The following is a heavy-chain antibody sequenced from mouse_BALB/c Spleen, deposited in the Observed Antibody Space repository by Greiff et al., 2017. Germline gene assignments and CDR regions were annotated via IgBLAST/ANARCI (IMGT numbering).Heavy chain of an antibody. J-gene: IGHJ3*01. D-gene: IGHD2-14*01. CDR1: GFTFSDYY. CDR2: ISDGGSYT. Sequence: EVMLVESGGGLVKPGGSLKLSCAASGFTFSDYYMYWVRQTPEKRLEWVATISDGGSYTYYPDSVKGRFTISRDNAKNNLYLQMSSLKSEDTAMYYCARWYDGGKFAYWGQGTLVTVSA. V-gene: IGHV5-4*02. CDR3: ARWYDGGKFAY.